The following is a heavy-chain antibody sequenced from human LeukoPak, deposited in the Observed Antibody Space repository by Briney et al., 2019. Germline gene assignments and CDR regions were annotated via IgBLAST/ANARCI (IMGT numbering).Heavy chain of an antibody. Sequence: PSETLSLTCAVYGGSFSGYYWSWIRQPPGQGLEWIGEINHSGSTNYNPSLKSRVTISVDTSKNQFSLKLSSVTAADTAVYYCARGRSYYDFWSGYYSPRDVDTATYYWGQGTLVTVSS. J-gene: IGHJ4*02. CDR1: GGSFSGYY. CDR2: INHSGST. V-gene: IGHV4-34*01. CDR3: ARGRSYYDFWSGYYSPRDVDTATYY. D-gene: IGHD3-3*01.